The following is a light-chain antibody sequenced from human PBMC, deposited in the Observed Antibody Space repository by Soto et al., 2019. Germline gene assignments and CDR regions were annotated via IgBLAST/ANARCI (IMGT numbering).Light chain of an antibody. V-gene: IGKV1-13*02. CDR3: QQFNSYSIT. J-gene: IGKJ5*01. CDR2: AAS. Sequence: AIQLTQSPSSLSASVGDRVTITCRASQGISSSLAWYQQKPGKPPKLLIYAASSLESGVPSRFSGSGSGTEFTFTIRRLQPEDFATYYCQQFNSYSITFGQGTRLEIK. CDR1: QGISSS.